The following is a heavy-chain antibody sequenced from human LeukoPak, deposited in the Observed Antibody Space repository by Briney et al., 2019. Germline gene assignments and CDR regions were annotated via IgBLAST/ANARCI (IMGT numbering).Heavy chain of an antibody. CDR2: IIPIFGTA. D-gene: IGHD2-15*01. V-gene: IGHV1-69*05. CDR3: AREGVRRGSNIVVVVAARPGAFDI. J-gene: IGHJ3*02. CDR1: GGTFSSYA. Sequence: SVKVSCKASGGTFSSYAISWVRQAPGQGLEWMGRIIPIFGTANYAQKFQGRVTITTDESTSTAYMELSSLRSEDTAVYYCAREGVRRGSNIVVVVAARPGAFDIWGQGTMVTVPS.